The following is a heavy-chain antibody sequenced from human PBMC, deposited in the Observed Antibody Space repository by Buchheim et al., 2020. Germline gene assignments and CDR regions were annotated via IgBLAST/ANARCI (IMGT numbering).Heavy chain of an antibody. CDR3: ARDLTTDFDY. CDR1: GFTFSSYA. V-gene: IGHV3-30*04. J-gene: IGHJ4*02. CDR2: ISYDGSNK. D-gene: IGHD4-17*01. Sequence: QVQLVESGGGVVQPGRSLRLSCAASGFTFSSYAMHWVRQAPGKGLEWVAVISYDGSNKYYADSVKGRFTISRDNSKNTQDLQMNSLRAEDTAVYYCARDLTTDFDYWGQGTL.